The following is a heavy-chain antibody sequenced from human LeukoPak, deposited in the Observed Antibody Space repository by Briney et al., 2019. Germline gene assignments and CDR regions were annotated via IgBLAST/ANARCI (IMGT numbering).Heavy chain of an antibody. CDR1: GDSISKSSYY. J-gene: IGHJ4*02. D-gene: IGHD2-21*02. CDR2: IYYSGTT. CDR3: ATTYCGGDCYPAW. Sequence: SETLSLTCTVSGDSISKSSYYWGFIRQPPGKGLEWIGNIYYSGTTYYSPSLSSQVTISVDTSKHQFSLKLNSMTAADTAVYYCATTYCGGDCYPAWWGQGTLVTVSS. V-gene: IGHV4-39*01.